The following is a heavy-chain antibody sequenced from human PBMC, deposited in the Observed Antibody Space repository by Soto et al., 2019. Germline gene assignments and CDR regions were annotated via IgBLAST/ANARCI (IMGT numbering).Heavy chain of an antibody. Sequence: SETLSLTCTVSGGSISSGGYYWSWIRQHPGKGLEWIGYIYYSGSTYYNPSLKSRVTISVDTSKNQFSLKLSSVTVADTAVYYCARDRGYYYDSSGYPLDFFFDYWGQGTLVTVSS. CDR3: ARDRGYYYDSSGYPLDFFFDY. V-gene: IGHV4-31*03. D-gene: IGHD3-22*01. CDR2: IYYSGST. CDR1: GGSISSGGYY. J-gene: IGHJ4*02.